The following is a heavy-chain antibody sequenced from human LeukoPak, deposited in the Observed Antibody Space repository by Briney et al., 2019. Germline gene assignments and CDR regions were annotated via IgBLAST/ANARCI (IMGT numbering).Heavy chain of an antibody. D-gene: IGHD2-15*01. V-gene: IGHV4-59*08. J-gene: IGHJ3*02. Sequence: SETLSLTCTVSGGSFTSYFWSWIRQPPGKGLEWIGYIYYSGSTNYNPSLKSRVTISVDTSKNQFSLKLSSVTAADTAVYYCARGIRYCSGGSCYSGRDAFDIWGQGTMVTVSS. CDR3: ARGIRYCSGGSCYSGRDAFDI. CDR2: IYYSGST. CDR1: GGSFTSYF.